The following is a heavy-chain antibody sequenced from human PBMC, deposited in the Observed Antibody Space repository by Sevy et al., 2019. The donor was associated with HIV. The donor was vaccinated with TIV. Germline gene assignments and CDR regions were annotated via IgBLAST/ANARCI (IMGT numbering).Heavy chain of an antibody. J-gene: IGHJ5*02. Sequence: ETLSLTCTVSGGSISSYYWSWIRQPPGKGLEWIGYIYYSGSTNYNPSLKSRVTISVDTSKNQFSLKLSSVTAADTAVYYCARQWAGTEYNWFDPWGQGTLVTVSS. CDR2: IYYSGST. D-gene: IGHD6-19*01. CDR3: ARQWAGTEYNWFDP. V-gene: IGHV4-59*08. CDR1: GGSISSYY.